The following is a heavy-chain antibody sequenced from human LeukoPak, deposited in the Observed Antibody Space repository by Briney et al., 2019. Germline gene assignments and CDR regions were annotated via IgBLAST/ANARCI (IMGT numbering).Heavy chain of an antibody. CDR2: ISPSGAST. CDR1: GYTFTSYG. D-gene: IGHD2-15*01. J-gene: IGHJ3*01. CDR3: ARGSSRGPRDAFDF. Sequence: ASVKVSCKASGYTFTSYGISWVRQAPGQELEWMGIISPSGASTSYAQKFQGRVTMTRDMSTSTVYMELSSLISEDTAVYYCARGSSRGPRDAFDFWGQGTMVTLSS. V-gene: IGHV1-46*01.